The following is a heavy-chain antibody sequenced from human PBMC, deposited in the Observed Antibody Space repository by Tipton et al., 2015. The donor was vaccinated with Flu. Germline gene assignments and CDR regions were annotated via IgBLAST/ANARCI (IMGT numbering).Heavy chain of an antibody. CDR1: GFTFSSYG. D-gene: IGHD3-16*01. CDR3: ARAIAGADSL. Sequence: SLRLSCAASGFTFSSYGMHWVRQAPGKGLEWVANIKHDGSVKYYVDSVKGRFTISRDNAKNSLYLQMNSLRAEDTAVYYCARAIAGADSLWGQGPLVTVSP. V-gene: IGHV3-7*01. J-gene: IGHJ4*02. CDR2: IKHDGSVK.